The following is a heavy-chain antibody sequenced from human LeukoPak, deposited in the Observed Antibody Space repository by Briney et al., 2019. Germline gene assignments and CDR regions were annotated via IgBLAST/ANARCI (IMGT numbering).Heavy chain of an antibody. Sequence: SETLSLTCGVSDYSISSGYYWGWIRQPPGKGLEWIGSIYHSGSTYYNPSLRSRVTISVDTSKNQFSLKLRSVTAADTAVYYCARDYCSSTGCYSFVFDYWGQGTLVTVSA. D-gene: IGHD2-2*01. CDR3: ARDYCSSTGCYSFVFDY. CDR2: IYHSGST. J-gene: IGHJ4*02. CDR1: DYSISSGYY. V-gene: IGHV4-38-2*02.